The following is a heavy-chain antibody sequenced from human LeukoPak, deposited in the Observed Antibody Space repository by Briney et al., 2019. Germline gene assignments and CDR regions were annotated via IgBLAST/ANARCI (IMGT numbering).Heavy chain of an antibody. CDR1: GFTFSDEY. J-gene: IGHJ4*02. CDR2: ISNSGHSI. D-gene: IGHD6-19*01. CDR3: ARDVETSGWYGYSGY. Sequence: GGSPRLSCAASGFTFSDEYMSWIRQAPGRGLEWISYISNSGHSIFYADSVKGRLTISRDNSKNTLFLQMNSLRAEDTAVYYCARDVETSGWYGYSGYWGQGSLVTVSS. V-gene: IGHV3-11*04.